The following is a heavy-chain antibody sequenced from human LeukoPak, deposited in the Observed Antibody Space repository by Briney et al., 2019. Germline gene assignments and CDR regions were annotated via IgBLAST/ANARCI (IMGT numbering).Heavy chain of an antibody. V-gene: IGHV4-34*01. D-gene: IGHD3-10*02. CDR2: INHSGST. Sequence: SETLSLTCAVYGGSFSGYYWSWIRQPPGKGLEWIGEINHSGSTYYNPSLKSRVTLSVDTSKNQFSLKLSSVTAADTAVYYCARHVRVENFDYWGQGTLVTVSS. CDR3: ARHVRVENFDY. J-gene: IGHJ4*02. CDR1: GGSFSGYY.